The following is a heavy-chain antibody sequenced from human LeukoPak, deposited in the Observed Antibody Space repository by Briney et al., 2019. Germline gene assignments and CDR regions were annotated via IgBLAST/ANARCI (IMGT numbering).Heavy chain of an antibody. Sequence: SETLSLTCTVSGDSISGYYWTWIRQPPGKGLDWIGYIYYSGSINYNPSLKSRITISVDTSKNQFSLKLSSVTAADTAVYYCARLRGNYFPDYWGQGTLVTVSS. CDR1: GDSISGYY. CDR3: ARLRGNYFPDY. D-gene: IGHD4-11*01. V-gene: IGHV4-59*01. J-gene: IGHJ4*02. CDR2: IYYSGSI.